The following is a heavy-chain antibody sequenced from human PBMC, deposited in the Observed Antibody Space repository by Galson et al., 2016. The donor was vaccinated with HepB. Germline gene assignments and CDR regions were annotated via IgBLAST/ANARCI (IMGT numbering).Heavy chain of an antibody. J-gene: IGHJ4*02. V-gene: IGHV4-31*03. Sequence: TLSLTCTVSGGSISSGGYYWSWIRQHPGKGLVWIGFIYYSGTTYYNPSLKSRVTISVDTSENQFSLKLSSVTAADTAVYYCAKSGPYGNHYFDYWGQGTLVTVSS. D-gene: IGHD4-11*01. CDR3: AKSGPYGNHYFDY. CDR1: GGSISSGGYY. CDR2: IYYSGTT.